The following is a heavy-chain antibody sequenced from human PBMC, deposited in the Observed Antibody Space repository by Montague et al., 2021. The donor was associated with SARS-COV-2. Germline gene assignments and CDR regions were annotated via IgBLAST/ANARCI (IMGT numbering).Heavy chain of an antibody. CDR2: ISYDVSNK. CDR3: ARDRLKWGMITFGGNDY. CDR1: VFTFSDYA. D-gene: IGHD3-16*01. Sequence: SLRLSCAASVFTFSDYAIYLVRQAPGKGLEWVALISYDVSNKYYADSXXGRFAISRDNSKNTLYLQMNSLRAEDTAVYFCARDRLKWGMITFGGNDYWGQGTLVIVSS. V-gene: IGHV3-30*09. J-gene: IGHJ4*02.